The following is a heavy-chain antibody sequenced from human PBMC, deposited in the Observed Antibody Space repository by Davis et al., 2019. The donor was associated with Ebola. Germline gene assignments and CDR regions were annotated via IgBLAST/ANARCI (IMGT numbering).Heavy chain of an antibody. CDR1: GFTFSSYW. D-gene: IGHD2-2*01. V-gene: IGHV3-7*03. J-gene: IGHJ2*01. CDR3: ARESDCSSTSCPYWYFDL. Sequence: PGGSLRLSCAASGFTFSSYWMSWVRQAPGKGLEWVANIKQDGSEKYYVDSVKGRFTISRDNAKNSLYLQMNSLRAEDTAVYYCARESDCSSTSCPYWYFDLWGRGTLVTVSS. CDR2: IKQDGSEK.